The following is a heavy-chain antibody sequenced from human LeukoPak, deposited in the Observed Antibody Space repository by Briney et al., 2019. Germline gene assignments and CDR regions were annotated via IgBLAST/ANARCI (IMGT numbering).Heavy chain of an antibody. CDR2: IKPNSGGS. CDR3: ARSGYGSGKYYFDY. D-gene: IGHD3-10*01. V-gene: IGHV1-2*02. CDR1: GYTLTGYY. J-gene: IGHJ4*02. Sequence: ASVKVSCKASGYTLTGYYMHWVRQAPGQGLEWMGWIKPNSGGSKYAQKFQGRVTMTRDTSISTAYMELSRLRSDDTAVYYCARSGYGSGKYYFDYWGQGTLVTVSS.